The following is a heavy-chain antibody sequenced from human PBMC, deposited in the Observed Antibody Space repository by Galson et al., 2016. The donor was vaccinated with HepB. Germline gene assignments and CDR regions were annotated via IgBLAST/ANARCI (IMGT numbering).Heavy chain of an antibody. J-gene: IGHJ5*02. D-gene: IGHD2/OR15-2a*01. Sequence: CAISGDSVSSNTAAWNWIRQTPSRGLEWLGRTYYRSTWSNDYAVSVKSRITINRDTSKNQFSLQLTSVTPDDTAVYYCARGVLGPAGNWFAPWGQGTPVTVSS. CDR3: ARGVLGPAGNWFAP. V-gene: IGHV6-1*01. CDR2: TYYRSTWSN. CDR1: GDSVSSNTAA.